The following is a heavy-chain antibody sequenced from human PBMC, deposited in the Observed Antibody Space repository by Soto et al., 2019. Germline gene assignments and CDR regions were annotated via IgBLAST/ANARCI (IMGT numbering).Heavy chain of an antibody. Sequence: QVQLQESGPGLVKPSQTLSLTCTVSGGSISSGGYYWSWIRQHPGKGLEWIGYIYYSGSTYYNPSLKIRVTISVDTSKNQFSLKLSSVTAADTAVYYCARDVATVPTLGGMDVWGQGTTVTVSS. J-gene: IGHJ6*02. CDR3: ARDVATVPTLGGMDV. CDR2: IYYSGST. D-gene: IGHD4-4*01. V-gene: IGHV4-31*03. CDR1: GGSISSGGYY.